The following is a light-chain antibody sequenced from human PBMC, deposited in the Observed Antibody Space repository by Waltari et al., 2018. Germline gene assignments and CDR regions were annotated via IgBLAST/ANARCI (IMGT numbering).Light chain of an antibody. CDR1: QVLNSW. CDR2: AAS. Sequence: DIQMTQSPSSVSASVGARVSIPCRSSQVLNSWLAWYQQKPGKAPKLLISAASRLQSGVPPRFSGAGSGRDFTLTISSLQPEDFATYYCQQADSFPFTFGPGTKVDIK. CDR3: QQADSFPFT. V-gene: IGKV1D-12*01. J-gene: IGKJ3*01.